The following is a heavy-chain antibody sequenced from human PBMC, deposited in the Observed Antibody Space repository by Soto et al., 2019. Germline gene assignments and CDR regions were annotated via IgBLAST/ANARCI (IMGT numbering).Heavy chain of an antibody. CDR2: IYYSGST. CDR3: AAMRYCSSTSCPFVFDY. V-gene: IGHV4-59*01. J-gene: IGHJ4*02. Sequence: SDTLSLTCTVSGGSISSYYWSWIRQPPGKGLEWIGYIYYSGSTNYNPSLKSRVTISVDTSKNQFSLKLSSVTAADTAVYYCAAMRYCSSTSCPFVFDYWGQGTLVTVSS. D-gene: IGHD2-2*01. CDR1: GGSISSYY.